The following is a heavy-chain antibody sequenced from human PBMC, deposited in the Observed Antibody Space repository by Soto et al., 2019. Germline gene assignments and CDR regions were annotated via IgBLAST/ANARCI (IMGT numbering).Heavy chain of an antibody. CDR2: MSLSGDT. V-gene: IGHV4-39*07. CDR3: ARGGQYSSSSPYYFDY. Sequence: SETLSLTCTVSGGSIISSSFYWGWIRQSPGKELEWIGSMSLSGDTNYNPSLKSRVTISVDTSKNQFSLKLSSVTAADTAVYYCARGGQYSSSSPYYFDYWGQGTLVTVSS. D-gene: IGHD6-6*01. CDR1: GGSIISSSFY. J-gene: IGHJ4*02.